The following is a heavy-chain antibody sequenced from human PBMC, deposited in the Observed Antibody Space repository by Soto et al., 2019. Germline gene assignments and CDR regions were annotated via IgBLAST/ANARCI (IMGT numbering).Heavy chain of an antibody. V-gene: IGHV3-23*01. D-gene: IGHD3-22*01. CDR1: GFTFSSYA. J-gene: IGHJ6*02. CDR2: ISGSGGST. CDR3: AKDQKKIVYYYYGMDV. Sequence: RLSCAASGFTFSSYAMSWVRQAPGKGLEWVSAISGSGGSTYYADSVKGRFTISRDNSKNTLYLQMNSLRAEDTAVYYCAKDQKKIVYYYYGMDVWGQGTTVTVSS.